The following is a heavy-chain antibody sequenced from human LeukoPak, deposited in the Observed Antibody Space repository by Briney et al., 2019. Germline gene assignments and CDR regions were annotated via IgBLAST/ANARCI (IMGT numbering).Heavy chain of an antibody. CDR3: ANYCSSSSCHIRRAFDI. CDR1: GGSISSYY. CDR2: IYYSGST. V-gene: IGHV4-59*08. D-gene: IGHD2-2*02. Sequence: SETLSLTSTVSGGSISSYYWSWIRQPQGKGLEWNGYIYYSGSTNYNPSLKSRVTISVDTSKNQFFLKLSSVTAADTAVYYCANYCSSSSCHIRRAFDIWGQGTMVTVSS. J-gene: IGHJ3*02.